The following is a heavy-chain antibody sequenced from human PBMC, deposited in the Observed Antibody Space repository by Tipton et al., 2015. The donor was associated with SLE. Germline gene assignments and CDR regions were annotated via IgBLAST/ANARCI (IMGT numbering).Heavy chain of an antibody. V-gene: IGHV4-59*01. CDR2: IYYSGST. J-gene: IGHJ3*02. CDR1: GGSFSGYY. Sequence: TLSLTCAVYGGSFSGYYWSWIRQPPGKGLEWIGYIYYSGSTNYNPSLKSRVTISVDTSKNQFSLKLSSVTAADTAVYYCARGRDPWDAFDIWGQGTMVTVSS. D-gene: IGHD2-21*02. CDR3: ARGRDPWDAFDI.